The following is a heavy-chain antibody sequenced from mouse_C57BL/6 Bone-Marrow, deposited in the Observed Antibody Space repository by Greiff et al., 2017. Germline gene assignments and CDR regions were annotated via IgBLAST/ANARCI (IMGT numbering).Heavy chain of an antibody. CDR1: GFSLTSYG. CDR3: ARKDYSNCFAY. J-gene: IGHJ3*01. D-gene: IGHD2-5*01. CDR2: IWSGGST. Sequence: QVQLQQSGPGLVQPSQSLSITCTVSGFSLTSYGVHWVRQSPGKGLEWLGVIWSGGSTDYNAAFISRLSISKDNSKSQVFFKMNSLQADDTAIYYCARKDYSNCFAYWGQGTLVTVSA. V-gene: IGHV2-2*01.